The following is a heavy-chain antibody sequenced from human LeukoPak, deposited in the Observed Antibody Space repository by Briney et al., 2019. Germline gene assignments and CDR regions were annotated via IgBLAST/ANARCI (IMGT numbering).Heavy chain of an antibody. CDR1: GGSISSHY. CDR2: IYHSGNT. D-gene: IGHD3-3*01. CDR3: ARGYDFWSGVMSDAFDI. V-gene: IGHV4-59*11. Sequence: SETLSLTCTVSGGSISSHYWSWVWRTPGKGLEWIGHIYHSGNTKYNSALKGRVTISDDASKNQFSLRLSSVTAADTAVYFCARGYDFWSGVMSDAFDIWGRGTKVTVSS. J-gene: IGHJ3*02.